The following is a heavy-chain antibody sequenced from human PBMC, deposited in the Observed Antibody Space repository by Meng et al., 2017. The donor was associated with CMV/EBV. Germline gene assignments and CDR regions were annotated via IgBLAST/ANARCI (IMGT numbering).Heavy chain of an antibody. CDR1: GFTFSSYS. V-gene: IGHV3-21*01. Sequence: GGSLRLSCAASGFTFSSYSMNWVRQAPGKGLEWVSSISSSSSYRYYADSVKGRFTISRDNAKNSLYLQMNSLRAEDTAVYYCARADAIVVVPAAILDYYYGMDVWGQGTTVTVSS. D-gene: IGHD2-2*01. CDR3: ARADAIVVVPAAILDYYYGMDV. CDR2: ISSSSSYR. J-gene: IGHJ6*02.